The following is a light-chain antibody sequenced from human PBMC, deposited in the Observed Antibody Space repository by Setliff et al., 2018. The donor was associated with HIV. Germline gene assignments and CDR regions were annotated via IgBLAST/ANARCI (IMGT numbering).Light chain of an antibody. CDR3: CSYAGSGTLYV. CDR2: EVT. Sequence: QSVLTQPASVSGSPGQSITISCTGTSSDVGSYKLVSWYQQHPGKAPKVMIYEVTKRPSGVSNRFSGSKSANTASLTISGLQAEDEADYYCCSYAGSGTLYVFGTGTKGTVL. CDR1: SSDVGSYKL. V-gene: IGLV2-23*02. J-gene: IGLJ1*01.